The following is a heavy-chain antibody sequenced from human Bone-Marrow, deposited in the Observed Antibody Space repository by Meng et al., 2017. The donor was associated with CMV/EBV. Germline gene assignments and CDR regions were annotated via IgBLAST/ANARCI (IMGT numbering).Heavy chain of an antibody. Sequence: GESLKISCEASGFTFSSSRMHWVRQVPGKGLVWVSRIDSDGSTTDYADSVKGRFTIFRDNAKNTVYLRMNSLSTEDTAVYFCASYVGAGASRSLGHWGQGTLVTVSS. V-gene: IGHV3-74*01. J-gene: IGHJ4*02. CDR2: IDSDGSTT. CDR1: GFTFSSSR. D-gene: IGHD3-16*01. CDR3: ASYVGAGASRSLGH.